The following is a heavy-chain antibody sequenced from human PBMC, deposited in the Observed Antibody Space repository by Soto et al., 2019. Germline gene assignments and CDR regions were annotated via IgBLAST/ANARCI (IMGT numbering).Heavy chain of an antibody. D-gene: IGHD3-16*01. J-gene: IGHJ4*02. CDR1: GFTFNRHP. Sequence: PGGSLRLSCAASGFTFNRHPLHWVRQAPGKGLEWVAVISHDGNNKYYADSVKGRFTISRDNSMNMLYLQMHGLRTEDTAIFYCARAPGHIYAPLYGPFDHWGQGALVTASS. CDR2: ISHDGNNK. CDR3: ARAPGHIYAPLYGPFDH. V-gene: IGHV3-30-3*01.